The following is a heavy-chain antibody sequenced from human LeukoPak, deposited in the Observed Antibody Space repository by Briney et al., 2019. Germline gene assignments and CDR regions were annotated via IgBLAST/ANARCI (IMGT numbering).Heavy chain of an antibody. CDR2: IYSGGST. V-gene: IGHV3-53*01. CDR1: GFTVSSNY. J-gene: IGHJ4*02. Sequence: GGSLSLSCAASGFTVSSNYMSWVRQAPGKGLECVSVIYSGGSTYYADSVKGRFTIPRDNPKNTLYLQMNSLRAEDTAVYYCAREYDILTGFDYWGQGALVTVSS. D-gene: IGHD3-9*01. CDR3: AREYDILTGFDY.